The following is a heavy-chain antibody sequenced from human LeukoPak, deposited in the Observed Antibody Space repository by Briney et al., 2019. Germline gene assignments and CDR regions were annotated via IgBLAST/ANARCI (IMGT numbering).Heavy chain of an antibody. Sequence: GESLKISCKGSGYMFTREWIGWVRQMPGSGLEWRGVMYPGKSETRYSLSSRGQVTMSVDKSINTAHLQWGGLKASDSAIYYCARLLSPTGTPAPDWGQGTQVTVSP. CDR2: MYPGKSET. V-gene: IGHV5-51*01. J-gene: IGHJ1*01. CDR1: GYMFTREW. CDR3: ARLLSPTGTPAPD. D-gene: IGHD1-1*01.